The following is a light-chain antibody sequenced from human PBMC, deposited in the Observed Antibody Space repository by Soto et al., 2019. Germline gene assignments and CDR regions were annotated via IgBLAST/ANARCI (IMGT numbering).Light chain of an antibody. J-gene: IGKJ4*01. CDR1: QSVSSN. CDR2: GAS. Sequence: VLTQAPDTLSVSPGERATLSRRASQSVSSNLAWYQQIPGQAPRLLIYGASTRATGIPARFSGSGSGTEFTLTLSSLQSEDFAVYYCQQYNNWPLTFGGGTKVDIK. V-gene: IGKV3-15*01. CDR3: QQYNNWPLT.